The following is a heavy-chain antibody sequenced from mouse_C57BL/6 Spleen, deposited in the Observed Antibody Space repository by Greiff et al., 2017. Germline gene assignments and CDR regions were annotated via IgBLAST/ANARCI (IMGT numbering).Heavy chain of an antibody. Sequence: EVKLVESGGDLVKPGGSLKLSCAASGFTFSSYGMSWVRQTPDKRLEWVATISSGGSYTYYPDHVKGRFTISRDNAKNTLYLQMSSLKSEDTAMYYCARSLDYDLYYCAIDYWGQGTSVTVSS. J-gene: IGHJ4*01. CDR1: GFTFSSYG. CDR3: ARSLDYDLYYCAIDY. CDR2: ISSGGSYT. D-gene: IGHD2-4*01. V-gene: IGHV5-6*02.